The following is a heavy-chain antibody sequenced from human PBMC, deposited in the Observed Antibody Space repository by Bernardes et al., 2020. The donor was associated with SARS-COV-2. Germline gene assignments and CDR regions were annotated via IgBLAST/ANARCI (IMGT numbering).Heavy chain of an antibody. CDR2: VSSDGNSK. Sequence: GSLSLSCGASGFTFTNYGMHWVRPAPGKGLEWVAVVSSDGNSKHYVDSVKGRFTISRDSSKNTVYLQMDSLRPEDTAVYYCAKGGGGTSWAYGMDVWGQGTTVTVSS. J-gene: IGHJ6*02. D-gene: IGHD1-26*01. V-gene: IGHV3-30*18. CDR1: GFTFTNYG. CDR3: AKGGGGTSWAYGMDV.